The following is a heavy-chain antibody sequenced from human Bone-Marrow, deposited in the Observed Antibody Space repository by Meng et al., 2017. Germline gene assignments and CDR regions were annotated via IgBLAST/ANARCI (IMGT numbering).Heavy chain of an antibody. V-gene: IGHV3-23*04. CDR1: ALTFSNYA. CDR3: ARQVGPDY. D-gene: IGHD1-26*01. CDR2: ISGSGGST. J-gene: IGHJ4*02. Sequence: VQLVGLGGDLVQPGGSLRPSCAASALTFSNYAMIWVRRAPGKGLEWVSAISGSGGSTYYPDSVKGRFTISRDNSKNTLFLQMNSLRVEDTAIYYCARQVGPDYWGQGTLVTVSS.